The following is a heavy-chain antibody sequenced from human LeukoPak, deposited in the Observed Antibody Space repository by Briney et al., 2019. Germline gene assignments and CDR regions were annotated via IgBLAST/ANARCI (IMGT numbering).Heavy chain of an antibody. D-gene: IGHD6-13*01. CDR1: GGSFSGYY. V-gene: IGHV4-34*01. J-gene: IGHJ5*02. CDR2: INHSGST. Sequence: SETLSLTCAVYGGSFSGYYWSWIRQPPGKGLEWIGEINHSGSTNSNPSLKSRVTISVDTSKNQFSLKLSSVTAADTAVYYCARARYSSSWYSSHWFDPWGQGTLVTVSS. CDR3: ARARYSSSWYSSHWFDP.